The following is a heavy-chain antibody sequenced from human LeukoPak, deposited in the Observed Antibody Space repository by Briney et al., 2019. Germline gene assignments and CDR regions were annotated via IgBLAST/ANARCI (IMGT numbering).Heavy chain of an antibody. V-gene: IGHV5-51*01. CDR1: GYSFTSYW. CDR3: ARGRDNWNDGVSYGMDV. CDR2: IYPGDSDT. J-gene: IGHJ6*02. Sequence: GESLKISCKGSGYSFTSYWIGWVRQMPGKGLEWMGIIYPGDSDTRYSPSFQGQVTISADKSISTAYLQWSSLKASDTAMYYYARGRDNWNDGVSYGMDVWGQGTTVTVSS. D-gene: IGHD1-20*01.